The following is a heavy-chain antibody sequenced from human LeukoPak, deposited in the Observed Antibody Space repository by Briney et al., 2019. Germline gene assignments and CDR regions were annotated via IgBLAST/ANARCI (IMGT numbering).Heavy chain of an antibody. J-gene: IGHJ4*02. CDR3: ARAQDFSDSSGPNYLDF. V-gene: IGHV4-38-2*01. CDR1: GYSLSSGFF. Sequence: SETLSLTCAVSGYSLSSGFFCDWIRQSPGKGLEWIGSFSHRGGSYHNPSLKSRVTISVDTSKNQFSLKLLSVTAADTAVYYCARAQDFSDSSGPNYLDFWGQGILVTVSS. CDR2: FSHRGGS. D-gene: IGHD3-22*01.